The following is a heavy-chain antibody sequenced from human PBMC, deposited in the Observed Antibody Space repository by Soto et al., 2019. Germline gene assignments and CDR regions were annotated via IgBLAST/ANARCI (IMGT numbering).Heavy chain of an antibody. V-gene: IGHV4-61*01. Sequence: PSETLSLTCTVSGGSVSSGSYYWSWIRQPPGNGLEWIGYIYYSGSTNYNPSLKSRVTISVDTSKNQFSLKLSSVTAADTAVYYCARGFFTIFGVVIDWFDPWGQGTLVTVSS. CDR3: ARGFFTIFGVVIDWFDP. D-gene: IGHD3-3*01. CDR1: GGSVSSGSYY. J-gene: IGHJ5*02. CDR2: IYYSGST.